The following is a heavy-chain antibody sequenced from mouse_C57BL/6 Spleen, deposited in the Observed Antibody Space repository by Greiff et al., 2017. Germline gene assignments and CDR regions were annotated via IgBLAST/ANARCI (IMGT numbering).Heavy chain of an antibody. CDR3: ARDLYYGFDY. D-gene: IGHD2-1*01. Sequence: DVQLVESEGGLVQPGSSMKLSCTASGFTFSDYYMAWVRQVPEKGLEWVANINYDGSSTYYLDSLKSRFIISRDNAKNILYLQMSSLKSEDTATYYCARDLYYGFDYWGQGTTLTVSS. J-gene: IGHJ2*01. CDR1: GFTFSDYY. CDR2: INYDGSST. V-gene: IGHV5-16*01.